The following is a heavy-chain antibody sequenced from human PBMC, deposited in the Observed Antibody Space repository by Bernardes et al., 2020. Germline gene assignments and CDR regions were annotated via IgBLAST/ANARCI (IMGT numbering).Heavy chain of an antibody. J-gene: IGHJ2*01. D-gene: IGHD2-21*01. CDR2: IYPGDSDT. V-gene: IGHV5-51*01. CDR3: ARRLIEVAGYFDL. CDR1: GYSFTSYW. Sequence: GESLKISCKGSGYSFTSYWIGWVRQMPGKGLEWMGIIYPGDSDTRYSPSFQGQVTISADKSISTAYLQWSSLKASDTTMYYCARRLIEVAGYFDLWGRGTLVTVSS.